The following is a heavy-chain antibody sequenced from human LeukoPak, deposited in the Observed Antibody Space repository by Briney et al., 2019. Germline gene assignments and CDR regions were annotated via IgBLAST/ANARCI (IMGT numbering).Heavy chain of an antibody. CDR2: ISSSSSYI. V-gene: IGHV3-21*01. Sequence: PGGSLRLSCAASGFTFSSYSMNWVRQAPGKGLEWVSSISSSSSYIYYADSVKGRFTISRDNAKNSLYLQMNSLRAEDTAVYYCAKGYDILTGYYGSFDYWGQGTLVTVSS. J-gene: IGHJ4*02. CDR1: GFTFSSYS. D-gene: IGHD3-9*01. CDR3: AKGYDILTGYYGSFDY.